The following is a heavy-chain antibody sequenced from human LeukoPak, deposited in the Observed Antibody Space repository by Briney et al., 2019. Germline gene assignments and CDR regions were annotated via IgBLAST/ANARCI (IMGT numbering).Heavy chain of an antibody. D-gene: IGHD6-13*01. Sequence: GGSLRLSCAASGFTFSSYSMNWVRQAPGKGLEWVSSISSSSSYIYYADSVKGRFTISRDNAKNSLYLQMNSLRAEDTAVYYCARVRIAAAFADAFDIWGQGTMVTVPS. V-gene: IGHV3-21*01. CDR3: ARVRIAAAFADAFDI. CDR1: GFTFSSYS. J-gene: IGHJ3*02. CDR2: ISSSSSYI.